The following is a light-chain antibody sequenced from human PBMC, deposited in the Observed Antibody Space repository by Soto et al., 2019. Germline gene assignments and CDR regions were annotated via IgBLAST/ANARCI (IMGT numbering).Light chain of an antibody. CDR2: AAS. Sequence: DIQMTQSPSAMSASVGEGVTITCRASQGISNYLAWFQQKPGRAPKLQIYAASNLQSGVPSRFSGSGSGTDFTLTIRSLQPEDFATYFCQQSYSSPWTFGQGTKVDIK. CDR1: QGISNY. V-gene: IGKV1-39*01. CDR3: QQSYSSPWT. J-gene: IGKJ1*01.